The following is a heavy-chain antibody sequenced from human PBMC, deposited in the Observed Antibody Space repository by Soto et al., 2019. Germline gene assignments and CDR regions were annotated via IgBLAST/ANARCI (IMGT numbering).Heavy chain of an antibody. CDR1: GFSFSSYG. J-gene: IGHJ4*02. V-gene: IGHV3-30*18. CDR2: ISYDGSNK. D-gene: IGHD1-1*01. CDR3: AKDRTERPVDY. Sequence: QVQLVESGGGVVQPGRSLRLSCAASGFSFSSYGMHWVRQAPGKGLEWVAVISYDGSNKYYADSVKGRFTISRDNSKNTLYLQMSSLRAEDTAVYYWAKDRTERPVDYWGQGTLVTVSS.